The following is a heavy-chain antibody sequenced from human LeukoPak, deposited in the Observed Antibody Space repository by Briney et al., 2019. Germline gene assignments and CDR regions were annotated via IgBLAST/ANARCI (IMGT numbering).Heavy chain of an antibody. CDR3: ARVYSSGSDY. CDR1: GGSISSYY. Sequence: SETLSLTCTVSGGSISSYYWSWIRQPPGKGLEWIGYIYYSGSINYNPSLKSRVTISVDTSKNQFSLKLSSVTAADTAVYYCARVYSSGSDYWGQGTLVTVSS. J-gene: IGHJ4*02. D-gene: IGHD6-19*01. CDR2: IYYSGSI. V-gene: IGHV4-59*01.